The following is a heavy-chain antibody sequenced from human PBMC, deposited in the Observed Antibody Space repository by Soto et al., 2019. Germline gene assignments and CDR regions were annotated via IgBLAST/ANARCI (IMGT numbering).Heavy chain of an antibody. CDR3: ARDCDYYNSSGYYHQYNWLDP. CDR2: IIPIFGTA. J-gene: IGHJ5*02. CDR1: GGTFSSYA. D-gene: IGHD3-22*01. Sequence: ASVKVSCKASGGTFSSYAISWVRQAPGQGLEWMGGIIPIFGTANYAQKFQGRVTITADESTSTAYMELSSLRSEDTAVYYCARDCDYYNSSGYYHQYNWLDPWGQGTLVTVYS. V-gene: IGHV1-69*13.